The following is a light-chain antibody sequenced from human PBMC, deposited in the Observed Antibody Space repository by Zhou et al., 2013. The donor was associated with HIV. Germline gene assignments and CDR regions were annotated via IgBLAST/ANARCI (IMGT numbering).Light chain of an antibody. Sequence: DIQMTQSPPSVSASVGDRVTITCRASQAISSWLAWYQQKPGKAPKLLIYDASNLQSGVPSRFSGSGSGADYTLTISSLQPEDFATYYCQQANSFPYTFGQGTKLET. V-gene: IGKV1-12*01. CDR3: QQANSFPYT. J-gene: IGKJ2*01. CDR2: DAS. CDR1: QAISSW.